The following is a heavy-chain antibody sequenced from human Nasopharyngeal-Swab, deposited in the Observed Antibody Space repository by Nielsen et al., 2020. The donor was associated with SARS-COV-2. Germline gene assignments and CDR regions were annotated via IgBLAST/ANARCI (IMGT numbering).Heavy chain of an antibody. J-gene: IGHJ4*02. Sequence: GGSLRLSCAASGFTFDDYAMHWVRQAPGKGLKWVSGISWNSGSIGYADSVKGRFTISRDNAKNSLYLQMNSLRAEDTALYYCAKDIWPGAIAAAGTPFDYWGQGTLVTVSS. CDR1: GFTFDDYA. CDR3: AKDIWPGAIAAAGTPFDY. D-gene: IGHD6-13*01. CDR2: ISWNSGSI. V-gene: IGHV3-9*01.